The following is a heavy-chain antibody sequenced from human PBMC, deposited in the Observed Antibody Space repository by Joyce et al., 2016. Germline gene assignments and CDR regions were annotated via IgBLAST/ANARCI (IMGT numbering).Heavy chain of an antibody. J-gene: IGHJ6*02. CDR3: ARGRYGMDV. Sequence: EVQLVESGGGLIQTGGSLRLSCAPSGFNVASHNMNWVRQAPGKELEWVSILYSDASTYYADSVRGRFTISRDISENTLFLQMNSLRADDTAVYYCARGRYGMDVWGQGTTVTVSS. CDR2: LYSDAST. V-gene: IGHV3-53*01. CDR1: GFNVASHN.